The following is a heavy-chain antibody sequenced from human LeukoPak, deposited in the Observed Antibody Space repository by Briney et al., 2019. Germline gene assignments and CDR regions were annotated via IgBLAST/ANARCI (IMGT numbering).Heavy chain of an antibody. CDR1: GYTFTSYG. D-gene: IGHD2-15*01. J-gene: IGHJ5*02. CDR2: ISAYNGNT. Sequence: ASVKVSCKASGYTFTSYGISWVRQAPGQGLEWMGWISAYNGNTNYAQKLQGRVTMTTDTSTSTTYMELRSLRSDDTAVYYCARDLERDVIGGFDPWGQGTLVTVSS. V-gene: IGHV1-18*01. CDR3: ARDLERDVIGGFDP.